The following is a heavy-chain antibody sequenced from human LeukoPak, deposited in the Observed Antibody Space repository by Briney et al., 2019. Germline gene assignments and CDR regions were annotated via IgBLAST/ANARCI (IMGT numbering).Heavy chain of an antibody. V-gene: IGHV4-34*01. J-gene: IGHJ4*02. D-gene: IGHD3-10*01. CDR3: ARERPVSGYDY. Sequence: PSETLSLTCAVYGGSLSGYYWSWIRQPPGKGLEWIGEINHSGSTNYNPSLKSRVTISVDTSKNQFSLKLSSVTAADTAVYYCARERPVSGYDYWGQGTLVTVSS. CDR2: INHSGST. CDR1: GGSLSGYY.